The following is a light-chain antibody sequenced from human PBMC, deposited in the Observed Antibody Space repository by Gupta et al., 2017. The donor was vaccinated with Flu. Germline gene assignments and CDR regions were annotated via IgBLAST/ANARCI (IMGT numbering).Light chain of an antibody. CDR3: QHRSSWPRT. J-gene: IGKJ3*01. CDR1: QSITRY. Sequence: EIVLTQSPATLSLSPGERATLSCRASQSITRYLAWYQQKPGQAPRLLIYDTSNRATGIPARFSGSGSGTDFTLTISSLEPEDFAVYYCQHRSSWPRTFGHGTKVDIK. CDR2: DTS. V-gene: IGKV3-11*01.